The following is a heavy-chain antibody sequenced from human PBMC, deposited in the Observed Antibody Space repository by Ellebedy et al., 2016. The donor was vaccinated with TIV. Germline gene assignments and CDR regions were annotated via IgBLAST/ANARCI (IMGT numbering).Heavy chain of an antibody. J-gene: IGHJ4*02. CDR3: ARDSSGYYYIDY. CDR2: IIPIFGTA. V-gene: IGHV1-69*06. D-gene: IGHD3-22*01. CDR1: GGTFSSYA. Sequence: SVKVSCXASGGTFSSYAISWVRQAPGQGLEWMGGIIPIFGTANYAQKFQGRVTITADKSTSTAYMELSSLRSEDTAVYYCARDSSGYYYIDYWGQGTLVTVSS.